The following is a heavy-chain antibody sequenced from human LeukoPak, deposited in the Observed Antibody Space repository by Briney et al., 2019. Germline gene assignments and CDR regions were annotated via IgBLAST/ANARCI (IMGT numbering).Heavy chain of an antibody. D-gene: IGHD6-13*01. Sequence: SETLSLTCTVAGGSISSSSYYWGWIRQPPGKGLEWIGSIYYSGSTYYNPSLKSRVTISVDTSKNQFSLKLSSVTAADTAVYYCARHEVGYSSSWYWFDPWGQGTLVTVSS. CDR3: ARHEVGYSSSWYWFDP. CDR2: IYYSGST. CDR1: GGSISSSSYY. V-gene: IGHV4-39*01. J-gene: IGHJ5*02.